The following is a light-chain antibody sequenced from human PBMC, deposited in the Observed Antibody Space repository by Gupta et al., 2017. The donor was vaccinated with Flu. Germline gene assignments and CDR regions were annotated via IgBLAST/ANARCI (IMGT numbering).Light chain of an antibody. V-gene: IGLV3-21*02. CDR2: DDN. J-gene: IGLJ1*01. Sequence: SYVLPQPPSVSVAPGPTARITCGGDNIGSKSVQWHQKKPGQAPVMVVYDDNDRPSGIPERFSGSNSGHMATLTISRVEAGDEADYFCQVWDSNSGDYVFGTGTKVTVL. CDR3: QVWDSNSGDYV. CDR1: NIGSKS.